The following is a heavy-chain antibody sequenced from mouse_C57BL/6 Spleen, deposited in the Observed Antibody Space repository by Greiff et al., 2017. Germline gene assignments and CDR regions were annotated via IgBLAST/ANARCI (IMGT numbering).Heavy chain of an antibody. V-gene: IGHV5-4*01. D-gene: IGHD1-1*01. J-gene: IGHJ3*01. CDR2: ISDGGSYT. CDR1: GFTFSSYA. CDR3: ARDRGRSWGLAY. Sequence: EVQRVESGGGLVKPGGSLKLSCAASGFTFSSYAMSWVRQTPEKRLEWVATISDGGSYTYYPDNVKGRFTISRDNAKNNLYLQMSHLKSEDTAMYYCARDRGRSWGLAYWGQGTLVTVSA.